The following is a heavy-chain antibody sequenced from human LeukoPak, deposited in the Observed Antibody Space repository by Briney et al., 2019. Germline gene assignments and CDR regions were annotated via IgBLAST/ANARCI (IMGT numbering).Heavy chain of an antibody. Sequence: SETLSLTCTVSGGSVNSYYWSWIRQPAGKGLEWIGYIYYSGSTYYNPSLKSRVTISVDTSKNQFSLKLSSVTAADTAVYYCAREIYGPMDVWGQGTTVTVSS. CDR2: IYYSGST. D-gene: IGHD3-3*01. CDR3: AREIYGPMDV. V-gene: IGHV4-59*06. J-gene: IGHJ6*02. CDR1: GGSVNSYY.